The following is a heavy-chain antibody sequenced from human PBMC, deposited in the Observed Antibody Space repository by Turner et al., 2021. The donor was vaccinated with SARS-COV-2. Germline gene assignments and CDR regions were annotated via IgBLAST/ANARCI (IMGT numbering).Heavy chain of an antibody. D-gene: IGHD1-26*01. V-gene: IGHV1-8*03. CDR2: MNPNSGNT. J-gene: IGHJ6*03. CDR3: ARVGVGATEYMDV. CDR1: GYTFTSYD. Sequence: VHQVQSGAEVHKPGASVKVSCKAFGYTFTSYDINWVRQATGQGPEWMGWMNPNSGNTVYAQKFQGRVTITRNTSISTAYMELSSLRSEDTAVYYCARVGVGATEYMDVWGKGTTVTVSS.